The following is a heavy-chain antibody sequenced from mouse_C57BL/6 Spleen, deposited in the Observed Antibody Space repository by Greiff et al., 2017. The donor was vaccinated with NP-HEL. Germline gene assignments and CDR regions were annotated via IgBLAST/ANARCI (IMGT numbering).Heavy chain of an antibody. CDR2: IRNKANGYTT. Sequence: EVKLMESGGGLVQPGGSLSLSCAASGFTFTDYYMSWVRQPPGKALEWLGFIRNKANGYTTEYSASVKGRFTISRDNSQSILYLQMNALRAEDSATYYCARYRRDLYAMDYWGQGASVTVSS. V-gene: IGHV7-3*01. J-gene: IGHJ4*01. CDR1: GFTFTDYY. CDR3: ARYRRDLYAMDY.